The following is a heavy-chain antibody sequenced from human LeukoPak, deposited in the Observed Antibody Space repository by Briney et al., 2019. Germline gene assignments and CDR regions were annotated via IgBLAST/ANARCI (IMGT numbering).Heavy chain of an antibody. J-gene: IGHJ6*02. V-gene: IGHV3-9*01. CDR1: GFTFDDYA. D-gene: IGHD3-3*01. CDR2: ISWNSGSI. CDR3: AKDRGVYYDFWSGYQKPYYYYGMDV. Sequence: GRSLRLSCAASGFTFDDYAMHWVRQAPGKGLEWVSGISWNSGSIGYADSVKGRFTISRDNAKNSLYLQMNSLRAEDTALYYCAKDRGVYYDFWSGYQKPYYYYGMDVWGQGTTVTVSS.